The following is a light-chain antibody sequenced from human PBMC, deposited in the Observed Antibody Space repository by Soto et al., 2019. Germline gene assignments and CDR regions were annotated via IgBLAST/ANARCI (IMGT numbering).Light chain of an antibody. CDR3: QQYGTSPWT. V-gene: IGKV3-20*01. CDR2: GAS. Sequence: EIVLTQSPGTLPLSPGDRATLSCRASQIVSSSYLAWYQQKPGQAPGLLIYGASSRATGIPDRFSGSGSGTDFTLTISGLEPEDFAVYHCQQYGTSPWTFGQGTKVDIK. CDR1: QIVSSSY. J-gene: IGKJ1*01.